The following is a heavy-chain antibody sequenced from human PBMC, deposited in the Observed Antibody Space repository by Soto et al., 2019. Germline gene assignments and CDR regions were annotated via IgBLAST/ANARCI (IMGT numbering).Heavy chain of an antibody. J-gene: IGHJ5*01. CDR1: GGSVSGHS. V-gene: IGHV4-34*01. D-gene: IGHD3-22*01. Sequence: PXATLSLTFAVCGGSVSGHSWTWIRQSPGKGLEWIGDINHSGRVNYSPSLKSRVTISLDTSKNQFSLTLSAVTAADTAMYYCSTTAYDTNGYYRFDPWGQGTLVTVSS. CDR2: INHSGRV. CDR3: STTAYDTNGYYRFDP.